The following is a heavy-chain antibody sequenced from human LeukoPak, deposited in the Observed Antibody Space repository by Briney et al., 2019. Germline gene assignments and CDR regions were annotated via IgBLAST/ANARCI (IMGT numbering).Heavy chain of an antibody. D-gene: IGHD5/OR15-5a*01. J-gene: IGHJ4*02. Sequence: GGSLRLSCAASGFTFSSYNMNWVRKAPGKGLEWVSYIGTSNTKYYADSVKGRFTISRDNGKNSVYLQMSSLRSEDAAVYYCARDGWYSVYDFDSWGQGTLVTVSS. V-gene: IGHV3-48*01. CDR3: ARDGWYSVYDFDS. CDR2: IGTSNTK. CDR1: GFTFSSYN.